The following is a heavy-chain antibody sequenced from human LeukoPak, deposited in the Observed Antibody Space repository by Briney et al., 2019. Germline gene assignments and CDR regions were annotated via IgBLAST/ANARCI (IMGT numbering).Heavy chain of an antibody. J-gene: IGHJ5*02. CDR2: IIPIFGTA. CDR3: ARDRYYYDSSGHTGHWFDP. D-gene: IGHD3-22*01. V-gene: IGHV1-69*05. Sequence: SVKVSCKASGGTFSSYAISWVRQAPGQGLEWMGGIIPIFGTANYTQKFQGRVTITTDESTSTAYMELSSLRSEDTAVYYCARDRYYYDSSGHTGHWFDPWGQGTLVTVSS. CDR1: GGTFSSYA.